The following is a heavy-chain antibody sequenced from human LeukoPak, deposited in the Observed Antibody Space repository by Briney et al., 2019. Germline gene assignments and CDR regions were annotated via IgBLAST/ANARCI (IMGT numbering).Heavy chain of an antibody. CDR3: ARGLLHYYGSGSYFSTNRRGVIDY. CDR2: IYYSGST. Sequence: SETLSLTCTVSGGSISSYYWSWIRQPPGKGLEWIGYIYYSGSTNYNPSLKSRVTISVDTSKNQFSLKLSSVTAADTAVYYCARGLLHYYGSGSYFSTNRRGVIDYWGQGTLVTVSS. V-gene: IGHV4-59*01. CDR1: GGSISSYY. J-gene: IGHJ4*02. D-gene: IGHD3-10*01.